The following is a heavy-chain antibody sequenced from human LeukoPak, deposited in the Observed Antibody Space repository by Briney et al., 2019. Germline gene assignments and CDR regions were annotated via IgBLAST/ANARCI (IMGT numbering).Heavy chain of an antibody. V-gene: IGHV3-7*01. CDR3: ASAYESIHFWKSYINFYF. Sequence: GGSLRLSCAASGISFTSHCMNWVRQAPGKGLEWVASIRQDGGEKKYVDSVKGRFTISRDLTQNSLFLQMNSLIAEDTAVYYCASAYESIHFWKSYINFYFWGQGTLVTVSS. CDR1: GISFTSHC. D-gene: IGHD3-3*02. CDR2: IRQDGGEK. J-gene: IGHJ4*02.